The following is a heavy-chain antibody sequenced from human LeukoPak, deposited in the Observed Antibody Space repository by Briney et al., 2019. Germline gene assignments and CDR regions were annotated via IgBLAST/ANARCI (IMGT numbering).Heavy chain of an antibody. J-gene: IGHJ6*03. CDR2: ISAYNGNT. CDR3: ARDRWELLPSYYYYYMDV. Sequence: ASVKVSCKASGYTFTSYGISWVRQAPGQGLEWMGWISAYNGNTNYAQKLQGRVTMTTDTSTSTAYMEPRSLRSDDTAVYYCARDRWELLPSYYYYYMDVWGKGTTVTVSS. D-gene: IGHD1-26*01. CDR1: GYTFTSYG. V-gene: IGHV1-18*01.